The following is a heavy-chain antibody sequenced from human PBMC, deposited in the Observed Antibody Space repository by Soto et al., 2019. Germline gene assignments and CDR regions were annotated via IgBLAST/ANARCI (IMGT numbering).Heavy chain of an antibody. CDR2: IYYSGST. V-gene: IGHV4-31*03. J-gene: IGHJ6*02. D-gene: IGHD5-12*01. Sequence: SETLSLTCTVSGGSISSGGYYWSWIRQHPGKGLEWIGYIYYSGSTYYNPSLKSRVTISVDTSKNQFSLKLSSVTAADTAVYYCARVPPATLDYYYYYGMDVWGQGTTVTVSS. CDR3: ARVPPATLDYYYYYGMDV. CDR1: GGSISSGGYY.